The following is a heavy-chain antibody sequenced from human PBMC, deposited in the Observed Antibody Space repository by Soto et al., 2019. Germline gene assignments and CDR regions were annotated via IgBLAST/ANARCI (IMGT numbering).Heavy chain of an antibody. J-gene: IGHJ4*02. D-gene: IGHD2-2*01. Sequence: QEHLVESGGGVVQPGTSLILSCEASGFTFNTYGMHWLRQTPGKGLEWVAVISYDGSDKFYLDSVKGRFTISRDNSKNTLYLQMSSLRAEDTAIYYCAKSPNFYCSSPNCYKYYFDLWGQGTLVTVSS. CDR3: AKSPNFYCSSPNCYKYYFDL. V-gene: IGHV3-30*18. CDR1: GFTFNTYG. CDR2: ISYDGSDK.